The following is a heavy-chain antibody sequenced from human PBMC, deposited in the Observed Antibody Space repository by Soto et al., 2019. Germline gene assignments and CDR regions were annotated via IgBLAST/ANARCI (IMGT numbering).Heavy chain of an antibody. J-gene: IGHJ6*02. CDR2: IIPIFGTA. D-gene: IGHD5-18*01. CDR1: GGTFSSYA. CDR3: VRKGRGYSYGGGGHYYYYYGMDV. V-gene: IGHV1-69*06. Sequence: QVQLVQSGAEVKKPGSSVKVSCKASGGTFSSYAISWVRQAPGQGLEWMGGIIPIFGTANYAQKFQGRVTINADKLKRQGYMELSSVVSEGKAVYYCVRKGRGYSYGGGGHYYYYYGMDVWGQGTTVTVSS.